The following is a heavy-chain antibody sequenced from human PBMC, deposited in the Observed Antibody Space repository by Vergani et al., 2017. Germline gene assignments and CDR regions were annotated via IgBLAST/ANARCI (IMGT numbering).Heavy chain of an antibody. CDR1: GASVNSYY. J-gene: IGHJ4*02. D-gene: IGHD3-10*01. CDR2: VSFRGDT. V-gene: IGHV4-59*02. Sequence: QVKLQESGPGLVKPSETLSLTCTVSGASVNSYYWSWIRQPPRKGLEWMGYVSFRGDTLYDPSVKGRMTISLNTSSNQFSLYLTSVTAADTAGYYCARSRLYYGAGSPDYWGQGTLVTVSS. CDR3: ARSRLYYGAGSPDY.